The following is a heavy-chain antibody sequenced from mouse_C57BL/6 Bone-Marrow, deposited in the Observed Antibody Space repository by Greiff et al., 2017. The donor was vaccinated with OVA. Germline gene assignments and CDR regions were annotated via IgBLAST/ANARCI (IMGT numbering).Heavy chain of an antibody. D-gene: IGHD2-3*01. CDR1: GYTFTDYY. CDR2: INPYNGGT. Sequence: VQLQQSGPVLVKPGASVKMSCKASGYTFTDYYMNWVKQSHGKSLEWIGVINPYNGGTSYNQKFKGKATLTVDKSSSTAYMELNSLTSEDSAVYYCARWLLREDYWGQGTTLTVSS. V-gene: IGHV1-19*01. CDR3: ARWLLREDY. J-gene: IGHJ2*01.